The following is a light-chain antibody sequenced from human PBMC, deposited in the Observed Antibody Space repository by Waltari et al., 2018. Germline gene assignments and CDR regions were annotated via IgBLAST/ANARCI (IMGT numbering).Light chain of an antibody. J-gene: IGKJ1*01. CDR3: MQGTHWPPWT. Sequence: DVVMTQSPLSLPVTLGQPASIACRSSQSLVHSDGNTYLSWFTQRPGQSPRRLIYKVSNRDSGVPDRFSGSGSGTDFTMKISRVEAEEVGVYYCMQGTHWPPWTFGQGTKVEIQ. V-gene: IGKV2-30*02. CDR1: QSLVHSDGNTY. CDR2: KVS.